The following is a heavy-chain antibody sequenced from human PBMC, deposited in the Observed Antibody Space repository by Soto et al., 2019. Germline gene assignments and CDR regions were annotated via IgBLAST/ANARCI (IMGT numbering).Heavy chain of an antibody. CDR1: GFTFSSYG. J-gene: IGHJ1*01. CDR2: IWYDGINK. V-gene: IGHV3-33*01. D-gene: IGHD4-17*01. Sequence: QVQLVESGGGVVQPGRSLRLSCAASGFTFSSYGMHWVRQAPGKGLEGVAVIWYDGINKYYADSVKGRFTISRDNSKNTLYLQMNSLRAEETAVYYCAREVTATVTTVEYFQPWGQGTLVTVSS. CDR3: AREVTATVTTVEYFQP.